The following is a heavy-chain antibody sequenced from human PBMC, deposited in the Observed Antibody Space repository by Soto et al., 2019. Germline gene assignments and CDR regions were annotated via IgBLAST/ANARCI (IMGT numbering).Heavy chain of an antibody. V-gene: IGHV3-23*01. CDR2: ISGIGGSS. CDR3: AKVTKRAAAGRYEYYKYGMDV. Sequence: GGSLRLSCAASGFAFSTYAMTWVRQAPGKGLEWVSVISGIGGSSYYAASVKGRFTISRDNSKNTLFLQMNGLRAEDTAVYYCAKVTKRAAAGRYEYYKYGMDVWGQGTTVTVSS. D-gene: IGHD6-13*01. CDR1: GFAFSTYA. J-gene: IGHJ6*02.